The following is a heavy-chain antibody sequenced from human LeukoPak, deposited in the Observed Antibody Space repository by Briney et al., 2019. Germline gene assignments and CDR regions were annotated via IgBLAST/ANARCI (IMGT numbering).Heavy chain of an antibody. J-gene: IGHJ4*02. CDR3: ARGGITMIVVVD. Sequence: GGSLRLSCAASGFFFYDYWMTWVRQAPGKGLEWVANIKPSGSETSYVDSVKGRFTISRDNAKNSLYLQMNSLRAEDTAVYYCARGGITMIVVVDWGQGTLVTVSS. D-gene: IGHD3-22*01. CDR2: IKPSGSET. V-gene: IGHV3-7*01. CDR1: GFFFYDYW.